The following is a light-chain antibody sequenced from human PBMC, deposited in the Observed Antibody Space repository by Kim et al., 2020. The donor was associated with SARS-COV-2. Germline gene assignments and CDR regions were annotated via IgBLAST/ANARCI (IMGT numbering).Light chain of an antibody. J-gene: IGKJ1*01. V-gene: IGKV1-27*01. CDR3: QEYDRAPWT. Sequence: ASVGDRVTITCRASQGISSSLAWYQQNPGKVPRLLIYAASALQSGVPSRFSGSGSGTDFTLTISSLPPEDVATYYCQEYDRAPWTFGQGTKVEI. CDR2: AAS. CDR1: QGISSS.